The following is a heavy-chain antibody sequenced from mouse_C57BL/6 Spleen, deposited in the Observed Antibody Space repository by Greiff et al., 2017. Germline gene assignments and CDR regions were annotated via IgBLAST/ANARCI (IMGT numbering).Heavy chain of an antibody. CDR1: GYAFSSSW. CDR3: AISPYFYCDY. V-gene: IGHV1-82*01. Sequence: QVQLQQSGPELVKPGASVKISCKASGYAFSSSWMNWVKQRPGKGLEWIGRIYPGDGDTNYNGKFKGKATLTADKSSSTAYMQLRSLTSEDSAVYFCAISPYFYCDYCGQVTTLTVSS. D-gene: IGHD2-10*01. CDR2: IYPGDGDT. J-gene: IGHJ2*01.